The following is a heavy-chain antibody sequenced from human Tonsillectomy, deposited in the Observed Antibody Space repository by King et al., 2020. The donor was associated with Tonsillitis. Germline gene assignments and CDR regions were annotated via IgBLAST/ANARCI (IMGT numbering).Heavy chain of an antibody. V-gene: IGHV3-66*01. Sequence: VQLVESGGGLVQPGGSLRLSCAASGFTVSSNYMSWVRQAPGKGLEWVSVIYSGGSTYYADSVKGRFTISRDNSKNTLYLQMNSLRDEDTAVYYCARELWFGDYSFDYWGQGTLVTVSS. CDR1: GFTVSSNY. D-gene: IGHD3-10*01. CDR3: ARELWFGDYSFDY. J-gene: IGHJ4*02. CDR2: IYSGGST.